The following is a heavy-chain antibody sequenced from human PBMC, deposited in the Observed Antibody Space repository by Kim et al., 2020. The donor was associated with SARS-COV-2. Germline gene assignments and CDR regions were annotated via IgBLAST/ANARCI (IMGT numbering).Heavy chain of an antibody. CDR2: ST. D-gene: IGHD5-18*01. Sequence: STNHNPSPKRRVTISVDTSKNQFSLKLSSVTAADTAVYYCARDGDTAMKYWGQGTLVTVSS. V-gene: IGHV4-34*01. J-gene: IGHJ4*02. CDR3: ARDGDTAMKY.